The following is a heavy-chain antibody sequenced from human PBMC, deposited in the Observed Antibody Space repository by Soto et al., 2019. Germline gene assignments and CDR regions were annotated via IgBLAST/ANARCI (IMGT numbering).Heavy chain of an antibody. D-gene: IGHD4-17*01. CDR2: ISYDGSNK. Sequence: QVQLVESGGGVVQPGRSLRLSCAASGFTFSSYAMHWVRQAPGKGLEWVAVISYDGSNKYYADSVKGRFTISRDNSKNTLYLQMNSLRAEDTAVYYCARGRNGLRWYLSGHFDIWGQGTMVTVSS. CDR3: ARGRNGLRWYLSGHFDI. J-gene: IGHJ3*02. CDR1: GFTFSSYA. V-gene: IGHV3-30-3*01.